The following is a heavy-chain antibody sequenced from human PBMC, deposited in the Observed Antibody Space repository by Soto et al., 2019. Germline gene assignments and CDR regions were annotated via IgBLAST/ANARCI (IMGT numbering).Heavy chain of an antibody. CDR1: GFIYSDYW. J-gene: IGHJ4*02. D-gene: IGHD3-16*01. CDR2: VNGGAGVT. Sequence: PWGSRRLSCAASGFIYSDYWMHWVRQAPGKEPVWVARVNGGAGVTYYADSVRGRFIISRDNTRNVVHLEMNNLGVDDTAMYYCARGYDAAQYYSEHLGQGNLVTVSS. V-gene: IGHV3-74*01. CDR3: ARGYDAAQYYSEH.